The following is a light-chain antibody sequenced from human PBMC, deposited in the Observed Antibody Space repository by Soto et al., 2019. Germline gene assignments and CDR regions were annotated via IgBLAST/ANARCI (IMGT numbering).Light chain of an antibody. CDR3: QVWDSNTLV. J-gene: IGLJ2*01. CDR2: RDS. CDR1: DIGSKN. Sequence: SSELTQPLSVSVALGQTARITCGGNDIGSKNVHWYQQRPGQAPVLVIYRDSNRPSGIPERFSGSNSGNTATLTISRAQAGDEADYYCQVWDSNTLVFGGGTKLTVL. V-gene: IGLV3-9*01.